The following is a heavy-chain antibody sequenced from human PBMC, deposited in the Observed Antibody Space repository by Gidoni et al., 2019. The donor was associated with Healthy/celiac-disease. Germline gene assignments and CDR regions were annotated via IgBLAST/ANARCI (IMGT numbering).Heavy chain of an antibody. J-gene: IGHJ6*03. V-gene: IGHV1-69*01. Sequence: QVQLVQSGAEVKKPGSSVKVSCKASGGTFSSYAISWVRQAPGQGLEWMGGIIPIFGTANYAQKFQGRVTITADESTSTAYMELSSLRSEDTAVYYCARAAMPTDKDYYYYMDVWGKGTTVTVSS. D-gene: IGHD2-2*01. CDR1: GGTFSSYA. CDR2: IIPIFGTA. CDR3: ARAAMPTDKDYYYYMDV.